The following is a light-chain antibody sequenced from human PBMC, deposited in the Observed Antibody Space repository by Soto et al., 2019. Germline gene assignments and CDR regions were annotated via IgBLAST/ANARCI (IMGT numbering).Light chain of an antibody. CDR2: GAS. Sequence: EIVLTQSPGTLSLSPGERANLSCRDSQSVSSSYLAWYQHKPGQAPRLLIYGASSRATGIPDRFSGSGSGTDFTLTISRLEPEDFAVYYCQQYGSSPHTFGQGTKPEIK. V-gene: IGKV3-20*01. CDR1: QSVSSSY. CDR3: QQYGSSPHT. J-gene: IGKJ2*01.